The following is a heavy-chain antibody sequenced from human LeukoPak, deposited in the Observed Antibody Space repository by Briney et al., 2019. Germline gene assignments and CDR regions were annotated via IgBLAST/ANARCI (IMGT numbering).Heavy chain of an antibody. V-gene: IGHV3-21*01. Sequence: GGSLRLSCAASGFTFSSYSMNWVRQAPGKGLEWVSSISSSSSYIYYADSVKGRFTVSRDNAKNSLYLQMNSLRAEDTAVYYCARDRCSGGSCYPKYWGQGTLVTVSS. J-gene: IGHJ4*02. D-gene: IGHD2-15*01. CDR2: ISSSSSYI. CDR3: ARDRCSGGSCYPKY. CDR1: GFTFSSYS.